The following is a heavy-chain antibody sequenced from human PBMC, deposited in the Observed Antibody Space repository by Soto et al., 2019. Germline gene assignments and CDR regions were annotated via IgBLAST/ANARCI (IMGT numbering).Heavy chain of an antibody. D-gene: IGHD6-13*01. Sequence: SETLSLTCTVSGGSISSYYWSWIRQPPGKGLEWIGYIYYSGSTNYNPSLKSRVTISVDTAKNQFSLKLSSLTAADTAVYYCARHENRYSSSWYFPPTVWHYYMDVWGKGTTVTVSS. CDR3: ARHENRYSSSWYFPPTVWHYYMDV. CDR2: IYYSGST. V-gene: IGHV4-59*08. CDR1: GGSISSYY. J-gene: IGHJ6*03.